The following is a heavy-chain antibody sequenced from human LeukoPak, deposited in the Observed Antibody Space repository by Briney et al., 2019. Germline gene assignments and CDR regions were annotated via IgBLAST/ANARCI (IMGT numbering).Heavy chain of an antibody. CDR3: ARSRPDDYGGFDY. V-gene: IGHV4-30-2*01. J-gene: IGHJ4*02. CDR1: GGSISSGGYY. CDR2: INHSGST. Sequence: SQTLSLTCTVSGGSISSGGYYWSWIRQPPGKGLEWIGEINHSGSTNYNPSLKSRVTISVDTSKNQFSLKLSSVTAADTAVYYCARSRPDDYGGFDYWGQGTLVTVSS. D-gene: IGHD4-17*01.